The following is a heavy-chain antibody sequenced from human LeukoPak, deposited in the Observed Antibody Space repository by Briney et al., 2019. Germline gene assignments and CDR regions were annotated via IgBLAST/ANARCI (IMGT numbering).Heavy chain of an antibody. J-gene: IGHJ5*02. CDR3: ARDLRNSGWYHWFDP. D-gene: IGHD6-19*01. CDR1: GGSISSGGYY. V-gene: IGHV4-31*03. Sequence: SETLSLTCTVSGGSISSGGYYWSWIRQHPGKGLEWIGYIYYSGSTYYNPSLKSRVTISVDTSKNQFSLKLSSVTAADTAVYYCARDLRNSGWYHWFDPWGQGTLVTVSS. CDR2: IYYSGST.